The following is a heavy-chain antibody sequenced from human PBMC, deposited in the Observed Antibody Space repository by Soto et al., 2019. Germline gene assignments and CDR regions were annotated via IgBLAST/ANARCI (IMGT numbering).Heavy chain of an antibody. J-gene: IGHJ5*02. CDR3: ARDRSSSSWFDP. D-gene: IGHD6-13*01. Sequence: ASVQVSCKASGYTFTGYYMHWVRQAPGQGLEWMGWINPNSGGTNYAQKFQGRVTMTRDTSISTAYMELSRLRSDDTAVYYCARDRSSSSWFDPWGQGTLVTVSS. CDR2: INPNSGGT. V-gene: IGHV1-2*02. CDR1: GYTFTGYY.